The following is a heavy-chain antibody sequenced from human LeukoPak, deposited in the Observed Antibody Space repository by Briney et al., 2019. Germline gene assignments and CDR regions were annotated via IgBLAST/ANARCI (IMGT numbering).Heavy chain of an antibody. D-gene: IGHD6-13*01. CDR1: GYTFTSYG. Sequence: GASVKVSCKASGYTFTSYGISWVRQAPGQGLEWMGWVSAYNGNTNYAQKLQGRVTMTTDTSTSAAYMELRSLRSDDTAVYYCARAAAYYYYYYMDVWGKGTTVTASS. CDR2: VSAYNGNT. J-gene: IGHJ6*03. CDR3: ARAAAYYYYYYMDV. V-gene: IGHV1-18*01.